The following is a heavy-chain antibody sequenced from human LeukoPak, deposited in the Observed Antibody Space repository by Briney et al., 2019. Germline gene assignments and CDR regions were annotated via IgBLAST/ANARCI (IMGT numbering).Heavy chain of an antibody. J-gene: IGHJ6*02. V-gene: IGHV3-30*19. CDR1: GFTFSTYG. D-gene: IGHD2-8*01. CDR3: ARGPERTGVGTRYYYDMDV. CDR2: ISYDGSNK. Sequence: GGSLRLSCAASGFTFSTYGMHWVRQAPGKGLEWVAVISYDGSNKYYADSVKGRFTISRDNSKNTLYLQMNSLRAEDTAVYYCARGPERTGVGTRYYYDMDVWGQGTTVTVSS.